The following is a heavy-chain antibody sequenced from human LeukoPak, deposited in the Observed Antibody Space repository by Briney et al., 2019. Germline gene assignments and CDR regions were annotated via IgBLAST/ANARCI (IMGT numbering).Heavy chain of an antibody. Sequence: SETLSLTCTVSGGSISSYYWTWLRQPPRKGLEWLGYFYYTGSTTYNPSLKSRVTISADTSKKQFSLKLTSVTAADTAVYYCARETPYYDTSGDYYGREVFDIWSQGTSATVSS. CDR2: FYYTGST. V-gene: IGHV4-59*01. D-gene: IGHD3-22*01. CDR3: ARETPYYDTSGDYYGREVFDI. CDR1: GGSISSYY. J-gene: IGHJ3*02.